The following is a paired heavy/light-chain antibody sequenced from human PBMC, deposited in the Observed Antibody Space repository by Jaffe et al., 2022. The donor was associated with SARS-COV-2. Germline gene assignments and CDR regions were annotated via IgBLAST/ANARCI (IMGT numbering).Heavy chain of an antibody. Sequence: QVQLQESGPGLVKPSQTLSLTCTVSGGSISSGGYYWSWIRQHPGKGLEWIGYIYYSGSTYYNPSLKSRVTISVDTSKNQFSLKLSSVTAADTAVYYCARDGLTTFGGVIVKHRYFDLWGRGTLVTVSS. CDR2: IYYSGST. D-gene: IGHD3-16*02. J-gene: IGHJ2*01. CDR1: GGSISSGGYY. CDR3: ARDGLTTFGGVIVKHRYFDL. V-gene: IGHV4-31*03.
Light chain of an antibody. V-gene: IGLV3-1*01. CDR1: KLGDKY. CDR2: QDS. Sequence: SYELTQPPSVSVSPGQTASITCSGDKLGDKYACWYQQKPGQSPVLVIYQDSKRPSGIPERFSGSNSGNTATLTISGTQAMDEADYYCQAWDSSTAYVFGGGTKLTVL. J-gene: IGLJ2*01. CDR3: QAWDSSTAYV.